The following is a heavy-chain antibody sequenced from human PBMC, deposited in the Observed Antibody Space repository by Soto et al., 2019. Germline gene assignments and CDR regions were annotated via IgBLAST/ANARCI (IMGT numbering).Heavy chain of an antibody. D-gene: IGHD3-9*01. CDR1: GFPFSDYY. Sequence: QVQLVESGGDLVKPGGSLRLSCAASGFPFSDYYMSWIRQAPGKGLEWVSSISSSSSDTNYAQSVKGRFTISRDNAKNSLHLQMNSLRAEDXXXXYCARRRPTGYYNYWGQGTLVTVSA. CDR3: ARRRPTGYYNY. CDR2: ISSSSSDT. V-gene: IGHV3-11*05. J-gene: IGHJ4*02.